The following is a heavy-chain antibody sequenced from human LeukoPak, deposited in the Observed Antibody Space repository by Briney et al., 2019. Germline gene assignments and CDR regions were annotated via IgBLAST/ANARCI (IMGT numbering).Heavy chain of an antibody. V-gene: IGHV5-51*01. CDR1: GYIFTSYW. J-gene: IGHJ6*03. D-gene: IGHD6-13*01. CDR3: ARHVGVDAAAVDAYYYYMDV. Sequence: GESLKICCMGSGYIFTSYWIGCVRQMPGKGLEWMGIIYPGDSDTRYSPSFQGQVTISADKSISTAYLQWSSLKASDTAMYYCARHVGVDAAAVDAYYYYMDVWGKGTTVTVSS. CDR2: IYPGDSDT.